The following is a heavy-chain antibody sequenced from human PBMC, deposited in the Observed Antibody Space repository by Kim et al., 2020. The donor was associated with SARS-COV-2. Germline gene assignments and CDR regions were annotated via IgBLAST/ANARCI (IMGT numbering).Heavy chain of an antibody. J-gene: IGHJ5*02. Sequence: YSQKIQGRGTITRDTSASTAYMELSSLRSEDTAVYYCARGRGAAAGWFDPWGQGTLVTVSS. V-gene: IGHV1-3*01. D-gene: IGHD6-13*01. CDR3: ARGRGAAAGWFDP.